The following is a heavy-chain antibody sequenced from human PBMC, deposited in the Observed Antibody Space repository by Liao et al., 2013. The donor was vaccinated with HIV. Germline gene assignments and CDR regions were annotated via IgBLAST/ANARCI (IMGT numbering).Heavy chain of an antibody. CDR3: ARGEGSTVVTPGGAHNWFDP. D-gene: IGHD4-23*01. CDR1: GGSISSYY. J-gene: IGHJ5*02. V-gene: IGHV4-59*12. CDR2: IHYSGST. Sequence: QVQLQESGPGLVKPSQTLSLTCTVSGGSISSYYWSWIRQPPGKGLEWIGYIHYSGSTNYNPSLKSRVTISVDTSKNQFSLKLSSVTAADTAVYYCARGEGSTVVTPGGAHNWFDPWGQGTLVTVSS.